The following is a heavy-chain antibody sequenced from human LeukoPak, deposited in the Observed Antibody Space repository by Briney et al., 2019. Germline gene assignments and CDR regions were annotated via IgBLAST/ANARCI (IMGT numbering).Heavy chain of an antibody. CDR1: GFTFSSYA. CDR3: AKGSGSGWYGWFAP. Sequence: GGSLRLSCAASGFTFSSYAMSWVRQAPGKGLEWVSSIDASGGSTYYADSVKGRFTISRDNSKNTFYLQMNSLRADDTTVYYCAKGSGSGWYGWFAPWGQGTLVTVSS. J-gene: IGHJ5*02. V-gene: IGHV3-23*01. D-gene: IGHD6-19*01. CDR2: IDASGGST.